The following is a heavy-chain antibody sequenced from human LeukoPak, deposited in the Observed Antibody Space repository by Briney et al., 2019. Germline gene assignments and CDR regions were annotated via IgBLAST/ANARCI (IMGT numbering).Heavy chain of an antibody. D-gene: IGHD5-24*01. Sequence: GGSLRLSCAASGFTFSSYWMSWVRQAPGKGLEWVANIKQDGSEKYYADSVKGRFTISRDNSKNTLYLQMNSLRAEDTAVYYCARDGSRDGYNFSYWGQGTLVTVSS. CDR3: ARDGSRDGYNFSY. V-gene: IGHV3-7*01. CDR2: IKQDGSEK. J-gene: IGHJ4*02. CDR1: GFTFSSYW.